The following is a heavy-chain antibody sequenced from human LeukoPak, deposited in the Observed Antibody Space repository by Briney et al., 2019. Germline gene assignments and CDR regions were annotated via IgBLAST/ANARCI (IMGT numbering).Heavy chain of an antibody. J-gene: IGHJ5*02. CDR2: IYYSGST. V-gene: IGHV4-39*01. D-gene: IGHD6-6*01. CDR1: GDSISSYY. Sequence: SQTLSLTCSVSGDSISSYYWSWIRQPPGKGLEWIGSIYYSGSTYYNPSLKSRVTISVDTSKNQFSLKLSSVTAADTAVYYCARRIAARQRWFDPWGQGTLVTVSS. CDR3: ARRIAARQRWFDP.